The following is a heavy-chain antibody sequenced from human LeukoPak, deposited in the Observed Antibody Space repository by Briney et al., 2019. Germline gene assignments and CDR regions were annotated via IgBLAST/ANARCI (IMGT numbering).Heavy chain of an antibody. CDR2: INPNSGGT. J-gene: IGHJ6*03. D-gene: IGHD2-15*01. V-gene: IGHV1-2*02. CDR3: ARGPSIVVVAATPGAQYYYYMDV. CDR1: GYTFTDSY. Sequence: ASVKVSCKASGYTFTDSYMHWVRQAPGQGREWMGRINPNSGGTNYAQRFQGRVTMTRDTSISTAYMELSRLRSDDTAVYYCARGPSIVVVAATPGAQYYYYMDVWGKGTTVTVSS.